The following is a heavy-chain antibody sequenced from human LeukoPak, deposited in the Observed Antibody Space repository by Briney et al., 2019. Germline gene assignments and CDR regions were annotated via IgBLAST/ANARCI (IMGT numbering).Heavy chain of an antibody. CDR1: GFTCSSYA. D-gene: IGHD6-19*01. CDR3: AKDRLRIAVAGTSGGLDP. V-gene: IGHV3-23*01. CDR2: ISGSGGST. J-gene: IGHJ5*02. Sequence: GGSLRLSCAASGFTCSSYAMGWVRQAPGAGLEWVSAISGSGGSTYYADSVKGRFTISRDNSKNTLYLQMNSLRAEDTAVYYCAKDRLRIAVAGTSGGLDPWGQGTLVTVSS.